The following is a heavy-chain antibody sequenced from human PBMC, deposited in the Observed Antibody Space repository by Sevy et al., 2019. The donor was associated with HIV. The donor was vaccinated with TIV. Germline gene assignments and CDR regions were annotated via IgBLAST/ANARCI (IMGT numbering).Heavy chain of an antibody. V-gene: IGHV4-59*01. Sequence: SETLSLTCSVSGASMNSYFWSWIRQPPGKGLEWIGHLYYTGSTTYNPSLESRVTISVDTSQSQFSLRVRSMTAADTAVYYCASSLGLATTDGVTAFDYWGQGVLVTVSS. J-gene: IGHJ4*02. CDR3: ASSLGLATTDGVTAFDY. D-gene: IGHD1-1*01. CDR1: GASMNSYF. CDR2: LYYTGST.